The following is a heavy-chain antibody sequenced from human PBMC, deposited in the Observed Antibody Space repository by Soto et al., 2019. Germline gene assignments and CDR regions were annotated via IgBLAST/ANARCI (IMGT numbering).Heavy chain of an antibody. CDR2: ISYDGSNK. J-gene: IGHJ4*02. Sequence: QVQLVESGVGVVQPGRSLRLSCAASGVTFSSYAMHWVRQAPGKGLEWVAVISYDGSNKYYADSVKGRFTISRDNSKNTLDLQMNSLRAEDTAVYYCARVAVEMATIHVFDYWGQGTLVTVSS. D-gene: IGHD5-12*01. CDR1: GVTFSSYA. CDR3: ARVAVEMATIHVFDY. V-gene: IGHV3-30-3*01.